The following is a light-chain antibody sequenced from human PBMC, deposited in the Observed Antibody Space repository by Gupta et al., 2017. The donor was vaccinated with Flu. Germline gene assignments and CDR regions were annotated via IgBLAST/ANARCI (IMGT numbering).Light chain of an antibody. V-gene: IGKV3-11*01. Sequence: ESVLTQSPATLSLSPGERATLSCRGSQSVSSYLAWYQQKPGPAPRLLIYDASNSATGIPARFSGSGSGTFFTLTISSLDPEDFAFYYWQQRSNWPLTFGPGTKVEIK. CDR2: DAS. J-gene: IGKJ3*01. CDR1: QSVSSY. CDR3: QQRSNWPLT.